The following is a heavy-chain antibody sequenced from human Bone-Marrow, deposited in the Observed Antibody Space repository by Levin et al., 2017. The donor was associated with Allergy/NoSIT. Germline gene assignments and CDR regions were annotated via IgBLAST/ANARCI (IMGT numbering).Heavy chain of an antibody. J-gene: IGHJ3*02. CDR3: ARDSYVDQSDDGFDI. CDR1: GGSISGPYS. Sequence: SQTLSLTCAVSGGSISGPYSWNWIRQPPGKGLEWIAKVYSTGSSSYNPSLKSRVTISADTSKNQFSLRLTSVTAADTAFYYCARDSYVDQSDDGFDIWGQGTMVTVSS. V-gene: IGHV4-30-2*01. D-gene: IGHD4-17*01. CDR2: VYSTGSS.